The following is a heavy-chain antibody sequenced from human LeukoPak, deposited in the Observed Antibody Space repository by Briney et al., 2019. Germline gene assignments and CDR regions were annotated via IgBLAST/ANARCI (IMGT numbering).Heavy chain of an antibody. CDR2: IYYSGTT. J-gene: IGHJ4*02. D-gene: IGHD6-13*01. V-gene: IGHV4-59*01. CDR1: GGSISNYY. Sequence: PSETLSLTCTVSGGSISNYYWSWIRQPPGKGLVWIGYIYYSGTTNYNPSLKSRVTISVDTSKNQFSLKLNSVTAADTAVYYCARGVYIAAAQYGYWGQGTLVTVSS. CDR3: ARGVYIAAAQYGY.